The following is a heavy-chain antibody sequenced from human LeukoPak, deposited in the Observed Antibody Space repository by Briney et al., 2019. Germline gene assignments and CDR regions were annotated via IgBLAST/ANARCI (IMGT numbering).Heavy chain of an antibody. CDR1: GFTFSSNW. D-gene: IGHD4-23*01. V-gene: IGHV3-7*03. CDR3: ARVPVGTCCFDS. J-gene: IGHJ4*02. CDR2: IKPDGHEK. Sequence: PGGSLRLSCAAAGFTFSSNWMSWVRQTPGKGLEWVANIKPDGHEKYYVDSVKGRFTISRDHAKNSLYLQMNSLRADDTAVYYCARVPVGTCCFDSWGQGTLVTVSS.